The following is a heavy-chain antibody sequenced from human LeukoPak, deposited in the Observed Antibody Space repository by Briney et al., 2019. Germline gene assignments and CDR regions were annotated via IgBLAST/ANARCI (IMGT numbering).Heavy chain of an antibody. CDR2: IYTRGST. J-gene: IGHJ3*02. D-gene: IGHD2-15*01. Sequence: SETLSLTCTVSGRSINNYYWSWIRQPAGKGLEWIGHIYTRGSTNYNPSLKSRVTMSVDTSKNQFSLKLSSVTAADTAVYYCARGRYCSDGICSGGDAFDIWGQGTMVSVSS. CDR1: GRSINNYY. CDR3: ARGRYCSDGICSGGDAFDI. V-gene: IGHV4-4*07.